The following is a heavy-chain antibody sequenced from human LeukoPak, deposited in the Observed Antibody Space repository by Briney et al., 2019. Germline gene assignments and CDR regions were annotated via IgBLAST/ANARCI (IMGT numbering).Heavy chain of an antibody. V-gene: IGHV3-7*01. D-gene: IGHD3-22*01. CDR3: VRTLYSHDSSGRWGY. J-gene: IGHJ4*02. CDR1: GFTFSNYW. CDR2: IKQDESEI. Sequence: GGSLRLSCAASGFTFSNYWMTWVRQAPGKGLEWVANIKQDESEIHYVDSVKGRFTISRDNARNSLYLQMNSLRAEDTAVYYCVRTLYSHDSSGRWGYWGQGTLVTVSS.